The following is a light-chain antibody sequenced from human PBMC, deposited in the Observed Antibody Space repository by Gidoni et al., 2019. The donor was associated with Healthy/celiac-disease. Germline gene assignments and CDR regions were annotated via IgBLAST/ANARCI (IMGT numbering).Light chain of an antibody. CDR3: MQALQTPYT. J-gene: IGKJ2*01. V-gene: IGKV2-28*01. Sequence: DIVMTHSPLSLPVTPVEPASISCRSSQSLLHSNGYNYLDWYLQKPGQSPQLLIYLGSNRASGVPDRFSGSGSGTDFTLKISRVEAEDVGVYYCMQALQTPYTFGQGTKLEIK. CDR1: QSLLHSNGYNY. CDR2: LGS.